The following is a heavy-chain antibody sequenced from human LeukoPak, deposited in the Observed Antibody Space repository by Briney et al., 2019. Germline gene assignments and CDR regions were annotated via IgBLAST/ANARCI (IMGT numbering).Heavy chain of an antibody. CDR1: GFTFSNAW. J-gene: IGHJ4*02. V-gene: IGHV4-59*01. D-gene: IGHD3-22*01. CDR3: ARHRGSGYPYFDY. Sequence: GSLRLSCAASGFTFSNAWMSWIRQPPGKGLEWIGYIYYSGSTNYNPSLKSRVTISVDTSKNQFSLKMSSLTAADTAVYYCARHRGSGYPYFDYWGQGTLVTVSS. CDR2: IYYSGST.